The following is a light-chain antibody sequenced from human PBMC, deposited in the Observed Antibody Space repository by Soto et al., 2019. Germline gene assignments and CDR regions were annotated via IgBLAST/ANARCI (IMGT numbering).Light chain of an antibody. CDR1: QSVLYSSNNKNY. CDR2: WAS. CDR3: QQYYSTPPT. J-gene: IGKJ3*01. V-gene: IGKV4-1*01. Sequence: DIVMTQSPDSLAVSLGERATINCKSSQSVLYSSNNKNYLAWYQQKPGQPPKLLIYWASTWDSGVPDRFSGSGSGTDFTLNISSLQAEDVALYYCQQYYSTPPTFGPGTKVDIK.